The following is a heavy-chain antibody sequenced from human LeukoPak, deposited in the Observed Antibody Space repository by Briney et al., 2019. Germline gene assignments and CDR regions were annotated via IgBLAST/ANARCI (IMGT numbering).Heavy chain of an antibody. CDR2: INSRSTYI. CDR1: GFTFSTHS. D-gene: IGHD3-22*01. CDR3: AKNGNYYDSSGYDYFDY. Sequence: GGSLRLSCAASGFTFSTHSMNWVRQTPGKGLEWVSSINSRSTYIFYADSVKGRFTISRDNSKNTLHLQMNSLRAEDTAVYYCAKNGNYYDSSGYDYFDYWGQGTLVTVSS. V-gene: IGHV3-21*04. J-gene: IGHJ4*02.